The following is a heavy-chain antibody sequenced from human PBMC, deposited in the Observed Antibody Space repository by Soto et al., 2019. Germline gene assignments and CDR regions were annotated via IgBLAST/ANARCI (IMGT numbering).Heavy chain of an antibody. CDR2: INLSADRT. CDR1: GYIFTNYY. J-gene: IGHJ4*02. V-gene: IGHV1-46*03. D-gene: IGHD3-22*01. CDR3: VRDPSSGYRSFDY. Sequence: ASVKVSCKASGYIFTNYYIHWVRQAPGQGLEWMGIINLSADRTSYAQKFQGRFTVTMDTSTSTVYMELGSRRSEDTAVYYCVRDPSSGYRSFDYWGQGTLVTVSS.